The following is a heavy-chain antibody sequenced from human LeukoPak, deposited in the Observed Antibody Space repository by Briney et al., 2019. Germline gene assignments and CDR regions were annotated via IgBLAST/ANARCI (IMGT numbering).Heavy chain of an antibody. D-gene: IGHD3-10*01. CDR1: GFTFGDYA. Sequence: GGSLRLSCTASGFTFGDYAMSWFRQAPGKGLEWVGFIRSKAYGGTTEYAASVKGRSTISRDDSKSIAYLQMNSLKTEDTAVYYCTRDQFITMIRGVPDYWGQGTLVTVSS. J-gene: IGHJ4*02. CDR2: IRSKAYGGTT. CDR3: TRDQFITMIRGVPDY. V-gene: IGHV3-49*03.